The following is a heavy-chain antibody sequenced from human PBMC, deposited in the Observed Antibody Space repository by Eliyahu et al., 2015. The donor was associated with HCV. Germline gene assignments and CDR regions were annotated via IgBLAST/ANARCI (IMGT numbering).Heavy chain of an antibody. CDR1: GFTFSSYA. CDR3: AKSAVVVVITSSYYFDY. J-gene: IGHJ4*02. CDR2: ISGSGGST. V-gene: IGHV3-23*01. D-gene: IGHD3-22*01. Sequence: EVQLLESGGGLVQPGGSLRLSCAASGFTFSSYAMSWVRQAPGKGLEWVSAISGSGGSTYYADSVKGRFTISRDNSKNTLYLQMNSLRAEDTAVYYCAKSAVVVVITSSYYFDYWGQGTLVTVSS.